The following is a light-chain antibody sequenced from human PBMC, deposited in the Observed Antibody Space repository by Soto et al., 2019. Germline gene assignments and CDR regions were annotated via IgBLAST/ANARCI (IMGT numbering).Light chain of an antibody. J-gene: IGLJ3*02. Sequence: QSVLTQPASVSGSPGQSITISCTGTSSDVGGYNYVSWYQQHPGKAPKLMIYEVSNRPSGVSNRFSGSKSGNTAFLTISGLQADDEADYYCSSYTGSSTLVFGGGTQLTVL. CDR2: EVS. CDR3: SSYTGSSTLV. CDR1: SSDVGGYNY. V-gene: IGLV2-14*01.